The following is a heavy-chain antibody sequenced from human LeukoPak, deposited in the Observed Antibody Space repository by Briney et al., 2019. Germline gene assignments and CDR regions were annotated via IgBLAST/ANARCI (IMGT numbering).Heavy chain of an antibody. J-gene: IGHJ4*02. CDR2: ISTSSRYI. CDR1: GFSFSSYN. V-gene: IGHV3-21*01. D-gene: IGHD1-26*01. Sequence: PGGSLRLSCAASGFSFSSYNMHWVRQAPGEGLEWVSSISTSSRYIYYADSVKGRFTISRDNAKNSLYLQMDSLRAEDTAVYYCARDSGSSNANPEYFDYWGQGTLVTV. CDR3: ARDSGSSNANPEYFDY.